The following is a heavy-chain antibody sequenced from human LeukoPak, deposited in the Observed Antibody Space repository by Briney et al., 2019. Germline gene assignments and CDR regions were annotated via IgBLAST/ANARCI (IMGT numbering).Heavy chain of an antibody. CDR1: GGSFSGYY. CDR3: ARGTRMVRGDY. Sequence: SETLSLTCAVYGGSFSGYYWSWIRQTPGKGLEWIGEINHSGSTNYNPSLKSRVAIAVDTSKNQFSLKLSSVTAADTAVYYCARGTRMVRGDYWGQGTLVTVSS. V-gene: IGHV4-34*01. J-gene: IGHJ4*02. CDR2: INHSGST. D-gene: IGHD3-10*01.